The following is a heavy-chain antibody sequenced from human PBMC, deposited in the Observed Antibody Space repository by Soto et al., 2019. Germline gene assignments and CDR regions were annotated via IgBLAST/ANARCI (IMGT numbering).Heavy chain of an antibody. D-gene: IGHD3-3*01. J-gene: IGHJ3*02. Sequence: PSETLSLTCTVSGGSISSSSYYWGWIRQPPGKGLERIGSIYYSGSTYYNPSLKSRVTISVDTSKNQFSLKLSSVTAADTAVYFFAILGGSRVLRFLEWLNDAFDIWGQGTMVTVSS. CDR3: AILGGSRVLRFLEWLNDAFDI. V-gene: IGHV4-39*01. CDR2: IYYSGST. CDR1: GGSISSSSYY.